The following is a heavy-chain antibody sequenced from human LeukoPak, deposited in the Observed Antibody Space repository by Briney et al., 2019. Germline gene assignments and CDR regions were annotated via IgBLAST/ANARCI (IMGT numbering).Heavy chain of an antibody. CDR1: GGSITSHF. D-gene: IGHD1-26*01. CDR3: ARDGPTSTAPFDS. CDR2: FYHAGNS. Sequence: PSETLSLTCTVSGGSITSHFWSWIRQPPGEGLEGIGNFYHAGNSNLTPSLKSRVSMSIDTSKNQFSLKLRSMTAADTAVYYCARDGPTSTAPFDSWGQGTLVTVSS. V-gene: IGHV4-59*11. J-gene: IGHJ4*02.